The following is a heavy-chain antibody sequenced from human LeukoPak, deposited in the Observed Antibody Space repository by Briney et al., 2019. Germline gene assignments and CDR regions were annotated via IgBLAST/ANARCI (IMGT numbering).Heavy chain of an antibody. V-gene: IGHV3-74*01. CDR2: INSDESST. D-gene: IGHD3-10*02. CDR1: GFTLNSYW. J-gene: IGHJ3*02. CDR3: ARVAHVLDI. Sequence: PGGSLRLSCAASGFTLNSYWMHWVRQAPGKGLVWVSRINSDESSTTYVDSVKGRFTISRDNAKNTLYLQMDSLRVEDTAVYFCARVAHVLDIWGQGTMVTVSS.